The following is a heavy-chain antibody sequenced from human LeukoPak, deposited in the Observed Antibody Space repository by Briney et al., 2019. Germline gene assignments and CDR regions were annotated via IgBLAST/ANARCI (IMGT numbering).Heavy chain of an antibody. CDR2: IYYSGST. Sequence: SETLSLTCTVSGGSISSSSYYWGWIRQPPGKGLEWIGSIYYSGSTYYNPSLKSRVTISVDTSKNQFSLKLSSVTAADTAVYYCASSIAALWFDPWGQGTLVTVSS. CDR3: ASSIAALWFDP. CDR1: GGSISSSSYY. V-gene: IGHV4-39*07. D-gene: IGHD6-6*01. J-gene: IGHJ5*02.